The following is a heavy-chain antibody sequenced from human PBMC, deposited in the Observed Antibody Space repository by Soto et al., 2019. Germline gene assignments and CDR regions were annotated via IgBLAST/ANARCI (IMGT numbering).Heavy chain of an antibody. CDR3: ARGRGYVVVVAATGPDKNWFDP. J-gene: IGHJ5*02. CDR1: GGSFSGYY. Sequence: QVQLQQWGAGLLKPSETLSLTCAVYGGSFSGYYWSWIRQPPGKGLEWIGEINHSGSTNYNPSLKSRVTISVDTSKNQFSLKLSSVTAADTAVYYCARGRGYVVVVAATGPDKNWFDPWGQGTLVTVSS. CDR2: INHSGST. V-gene: IGHV4-34*01. D-gene: IGHD2-15*01.